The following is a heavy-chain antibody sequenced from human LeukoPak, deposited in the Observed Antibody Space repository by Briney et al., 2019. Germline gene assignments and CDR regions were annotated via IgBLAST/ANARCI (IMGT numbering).Heavy chain of an antibody. CDR2: ISGNGGST. J-gene: IGHJ4*02. V-gene: IGHV3-64D*06. D-gene: IGHD2-2*01. CDR1: GFTFSSYA. Sequence: GGSLRLSCSASGFTFSSYAMHWVRQAPGKGLEYVSAISGNGGSTYYADSVKGRFTISRDNSKNTLYLQMSSLRAEDTAVYYCAKVPCSSTSCYYFDYWGQGTLVTVSS. CDR3: AKVPCSSTSCYYFDY.